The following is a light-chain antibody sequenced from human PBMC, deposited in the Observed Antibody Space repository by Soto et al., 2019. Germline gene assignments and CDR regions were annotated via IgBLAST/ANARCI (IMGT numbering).Light chain of an antibody. J-gene: IGKJ3*01. CDR1: QNISNY. CDR2: AES. Sequence: DLQMTQSPSSLYASVGDRVSITCRSSQNISNYLHWYQQRPGKAPKLLIYAESNLRSGVPSRVSGSGSGTDFTITISSLQSEYFATYYCQQSYSIQRLSLGPGSRVESK. V-gene: IGKV1-39*01. CDR3: QQSYSIQRLS.